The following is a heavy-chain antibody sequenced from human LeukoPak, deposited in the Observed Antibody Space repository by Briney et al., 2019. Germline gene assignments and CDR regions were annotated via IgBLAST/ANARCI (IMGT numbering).Heavy chain of an antibody. CDR2: ISWNSGSI. J-gene: IGHJ3*02. V-gene: IGHV3-9*03. CDR1: GFTFDDYA. Sequence: GRSLRLSCAASGFTFDDYAMHWVRQAPGKGLVWVSGISWNSGSIGYADSVKGRFTISRDNAKNSLYLQMNSLRAEDMALYYCAKDISSSWLYDAFDIWGQGTMVTVSS. CDR3: AKDISSSWLYDAFDI. D-gene: IGHD6-13*01.